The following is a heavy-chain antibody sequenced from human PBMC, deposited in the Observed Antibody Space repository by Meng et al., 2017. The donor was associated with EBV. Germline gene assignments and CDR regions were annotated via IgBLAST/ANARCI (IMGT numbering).Heavy chain of an antibody. CDR2: IHYSGGT. D-gene: IGHD2-21*01. CDR1: GDSIIDYY. V-gene: IGHV4-30-4*08. J-gene: IGHJ5*02. CDR3: ARVNSDCGGVMCYKGWFDP. Sequence: QESMQESGAGRLKPTYTLFLPCTVLGDSIIDYYWGWIRQPPGKGLEWIGYIHYSGGTYYNPSLKSRITISVDMSRNQFSLRLTSVTSADMAVYYCARVNSDCGGVMCYKGWFDPWGQGTLVTVSS.